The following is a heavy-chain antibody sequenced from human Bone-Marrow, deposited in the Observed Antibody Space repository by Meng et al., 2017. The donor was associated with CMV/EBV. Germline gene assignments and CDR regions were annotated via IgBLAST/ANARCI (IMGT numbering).Heavy chain of an antibody. D-gene: IGHD5/OR15-5a*01. J-gene: IGHJ5*02. V-gene: IGHV4-30-4*08. Sequence: VSGGSISSGDYYWSWLRQPPGKGLEWIGYIYYSGSTYYNPSLKSRVTISVDTSKNQFSLKLSSVTAADTAVYYCARAAGVYSWFDPWGQGTLVTVSS. CDR2: IYYSGST. CDR3: ARAAGVYSWFDP. CDR1: GGSISSGDYY.